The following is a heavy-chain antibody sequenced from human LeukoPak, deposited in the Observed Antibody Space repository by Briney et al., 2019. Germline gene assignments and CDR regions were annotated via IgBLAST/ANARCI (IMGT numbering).Heavy chain of an antibody. Sequence: GGSLRLSWTTSGFTVSSNYMSWVRQAPGKGLEWVSVIYSDTSTYYADCVKGRFIISRDNSKNTLFLQMNSLRAEDTAVYYCTRLEWELPAHFDYWGQGTLVTVFS. V-gene: IGHV3-66*01. D-gene: IGHD1-26*01. CDR2: IYSDTST. CDR3: TRLEWELPAHFDY. CDR1: GFTVSSNY. J-gene: IGHJ4*02.